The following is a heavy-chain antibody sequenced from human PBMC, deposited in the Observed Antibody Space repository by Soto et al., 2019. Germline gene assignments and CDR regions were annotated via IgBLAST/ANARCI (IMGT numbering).Heavy chain of an antibody. Sequence: QVQLQESGPGLVKPSQTLSLTCTVSGGSISSGGYYWSWIRQHPGKCLEWVGYIYYSGSTYYNPSLKSRVTISVDTSKNQFSLKLSSVTAADTAVYYCARDTHYYDSSGQFLGRYNWFDPWGQGTLVTVSS. CDR2: IYYSGST. CDR1: GGSISSGGYY. CDR3: ARDTHYYDSSGQFLGRYNWFDP. D-gene: IGHD3-22*01. J-gene: IGHJ5*02. V-gene: IGHV4-31*03.